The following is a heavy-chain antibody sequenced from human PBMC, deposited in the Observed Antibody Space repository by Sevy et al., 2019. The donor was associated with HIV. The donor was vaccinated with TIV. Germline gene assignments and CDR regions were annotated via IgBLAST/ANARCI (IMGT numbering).Heavy chain of an antibody. D-gene: IGHD2-15*01. CDR2: IRGGGGST. CDR1: GFTFSSYA. CDR3: AKGYSSFDY. Sequence: GGSLRLSCAASGFTFSSYAMSWVRQAPGKGLEWVSGIRGGGGSTYYADSVKGRFTISRDNSKNTLYLQMNGLKAEGRAVYHCAKGYSSFDYWGPGTLVTVSS. V-gene: IGHV3-23*01. J-gene: IGHJ4*02.